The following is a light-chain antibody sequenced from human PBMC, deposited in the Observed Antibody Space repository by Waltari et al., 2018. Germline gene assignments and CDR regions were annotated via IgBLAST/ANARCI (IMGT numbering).Light chain of an antibody. V-gene: IGLV3-1*01. Sequence: SYELTPPPSVSVSPGQTARIPCSGDKLGDKYTCWYQQKPGQSPVQVIYEDSKRPSGIPERFSGCNSGNTATLTISGTQGMDEADYYCQAWDSSTPSYVFGTGTKVTVL. CDR3: QAWDSSTPSYV. CDR2: EDS. J-gene: IGLJ1*01. CDR1: KLGDKY.